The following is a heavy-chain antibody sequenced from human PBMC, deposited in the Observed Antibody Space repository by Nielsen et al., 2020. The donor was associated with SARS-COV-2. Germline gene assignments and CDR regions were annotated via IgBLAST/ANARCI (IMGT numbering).Heavy chain of an antibody. D-gene: IGHD1-26*01. CDR3: ARDAAVGATTEFDP. CDR1: GFTFSSYG. CDR2: IWYDGINE. V-gene: IGHV3-33*08. J-gene: IGHJ5*02. Sequence: GESLKISCAASGFTFSSYGMHWVRQAPGKGLEWVAIIWYDGINEHYADSVKGRFTISRDNSKNTLYLQMNSLRAEDTAVYYCARDAAVGATTEFDPWGQGTLVTVSS.